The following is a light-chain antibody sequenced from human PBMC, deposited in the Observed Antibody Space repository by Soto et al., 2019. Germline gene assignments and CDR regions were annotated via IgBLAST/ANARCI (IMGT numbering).Light chain of an antibody. J-gene: IGLJ1*01. CDR3: GTWDSSLSAVYV. Sequence: LGQKVTISCSGTSSNIGNNYVSWYQQLPGTAPKLLIYENNKRPSGTPDRFSGSKSGTSATLGITGLQTGDEADYYCGTWDSSLSAVYVFGTGTKVTVL. CDR2: ENN. CDR1: SSNIGNNY. V-gene: IGLV1-51*02.